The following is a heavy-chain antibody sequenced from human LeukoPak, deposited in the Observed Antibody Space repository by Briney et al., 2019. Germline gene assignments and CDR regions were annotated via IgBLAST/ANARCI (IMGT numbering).Heavy chain of an antibody. J-gene: IGHJ4*02. Sequence: ASVTVSFKASGYTFTIYGISWVRQAPGQGLEWMGWISAYNGNTNYAQKLQGRVTMTTDTSTSTAYMELRSLRSDDTAVYYCARVAKRSGMDYYDSSGPADYWGQGTLVTVSS. D-gene: IGHD3-22*01. CDR1: GYTFTIYG. CDR2: ISAYNGNT. CDR3: ARVAKRSGMDYYDSSGPADY. V-gene: IGHV1-18*01.